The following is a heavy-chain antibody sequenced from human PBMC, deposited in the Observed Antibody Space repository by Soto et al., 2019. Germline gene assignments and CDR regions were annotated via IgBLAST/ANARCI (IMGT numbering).Heavy chain of an antibody. D-gene: IGHD3-22*01. V-gene: IGHV4-59*01. J-gene: IGHJ4*02. Sequence: QVQLQESGPGLVKPSETLSLTCTVSGGSISSYYWSWIRQPPGKGLEWIGYIYYSGSTNYNPSLKSRVTISVDTSKNQFSLQLSSVTAADTAVYYCARDAYYYDSSGYYYPYFDYWGQGTLVTVSS. CDR3: ARDAYYYDSSGYYYPYFDY. CDR1: GGSISSYY. CDR2: IYYSGST.